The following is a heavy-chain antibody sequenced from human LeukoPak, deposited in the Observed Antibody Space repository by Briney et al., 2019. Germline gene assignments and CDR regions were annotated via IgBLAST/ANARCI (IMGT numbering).Heavy chain of an antibody. V-gene: IGHV4-39*01. D-gene: IGHD6-6*01. J-gene: IGHJ4*02. CDR3: ARNIAALDFDY. CDR1: GGSISSSSYY. CDR2: IYYSGST. Sequence: SETLSLTCTVSGGSISSSSYYWAWIRQPRGKGLEWIGSIYYSGSTYYNPSLKSRVTISVDTSKNQFSLKLSSVTAADTAVYYCARNIAALDFDYWGQGTLVTVSS.